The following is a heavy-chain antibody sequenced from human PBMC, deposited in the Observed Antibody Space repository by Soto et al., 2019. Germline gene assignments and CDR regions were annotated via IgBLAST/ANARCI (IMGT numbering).Heavy chain of an antibody. CDR1: GYTFTSYA. CDR2: ISAYNGNT. CDR3: ARAPSWYIFDY. Sequence: ASVKVSCKASGYTFTSYAISWVRQAPGQGLEWMGWISAYNGNTKYAQKVQGRVTMTTDTSTSTAYMELRSLRSEDMAVYYCARAPSWYIFDYWGQGTLVTVSS. D-gene: IGHD6-13*01. J-gene: IGHJ4*02. V-gene: IGHV1-18*03.